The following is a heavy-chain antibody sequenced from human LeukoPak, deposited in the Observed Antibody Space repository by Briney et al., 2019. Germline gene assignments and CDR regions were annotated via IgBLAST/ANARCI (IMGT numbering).Heavy chain of an antibody. Sequence: ASVKVSCKASGYTFTGYYMHWVRQAPGQGLEWMGWINPNSGGTNYAQKFQGRVTMTRDTSISTAYMELSRLRSDDTAVYYCARGRDTQRIAGAFDIWGQGTMVTVSS. CDR1: GYTFTGYY. V-gene: IGHV1-2*02. D-gene: IGHD6-13*01. CDR3: ARGRDTQRIAGAFDI. CDR2: INPNSGGT. J-gene: IGHJ3*02.